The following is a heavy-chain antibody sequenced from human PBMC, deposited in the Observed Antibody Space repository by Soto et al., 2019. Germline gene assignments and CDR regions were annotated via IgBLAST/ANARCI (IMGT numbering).Heavy chain of an antibody. CDR3: AGLYYYYGMDV. Sequence: SETLSLTCAVSGGSISSSNWWSWVRQPPGKGLEWIGEIYHSGSTNCNPSLKSRVTISVDKPKNQFSLKLSSVTAADTAVYYCAGLYYYYGMDVWGQGTTVTVSS. V-gene: IGHV4-4*02. J-gene: IGHJ6*02. CDR1: GGSISSSNW. CDR2: IYHSGST.